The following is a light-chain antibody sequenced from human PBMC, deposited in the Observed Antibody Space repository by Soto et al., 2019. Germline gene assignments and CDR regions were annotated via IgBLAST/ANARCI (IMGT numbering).Light chain of an antibody. V-gene: IGLV2-14*03. J-gene: IGLJ1*01. CDR2: GVS. CDR1: SSDVGAYKY. CDR3: SSFTGPTTLDV. Sequence: QSVLTQPASVSGSPGQSVTISCTETSSDVGAYKYVSWYQKHPGKAPKLMIYGVSNRPSGISNRFSGSKSGNTAFLTISGLQPEDEADYYCSSFTGPTTLDVFGTGTKLTVL.